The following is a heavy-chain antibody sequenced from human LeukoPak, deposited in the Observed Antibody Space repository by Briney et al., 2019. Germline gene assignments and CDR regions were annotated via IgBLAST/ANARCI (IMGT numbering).Heavy chain of an antibody. Sequence: SETLSLTCTVSGGSISSYYWSWIRQPPGKGLEWIGRIDTSGSTNYNPSLTSRVTMSVDTSKNQFSLKLSSVTAADTAVYYCARSLRYCSSTSCYYYYYYMDVWGKGTTVTVSS. V-gene: IGHV4-4*07. D-gene: IGHD2-2*01. J-gene: IGHJ6*03. CDR1: GGSISSYY. CDR2: IDTSGST. CDR3: ARSLRYCSSTSCYYYYYYMDV.